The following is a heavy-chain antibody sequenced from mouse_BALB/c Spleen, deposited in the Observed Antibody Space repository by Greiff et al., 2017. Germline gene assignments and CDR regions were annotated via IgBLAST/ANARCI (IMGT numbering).Heavy chain of an antibody. D-gene: IGHD2-4*01. CDR3: ARKEYDYVAWFAY. CDR1: GYTFTSYW. V-gene: IGHV1S81*02. J-gene: IGHJ3*01. CDR2: INPSNGRT. Sequence: QVQLQQPGAELVKPGASVKLSCKASGYTFTSYWMHWVKQRPGQGLEWIGEINPSNGRTNYNEKFKSKATLTVDKSSSTAYMQLSSLTSEDSAVYYCARKEYDYVAWFAYWGQGTLVTVSA.